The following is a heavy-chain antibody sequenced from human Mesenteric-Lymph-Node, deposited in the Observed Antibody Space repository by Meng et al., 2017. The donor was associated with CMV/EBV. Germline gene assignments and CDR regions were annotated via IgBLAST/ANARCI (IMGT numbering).Heavy chain of an antibody. J-gene: IGHJ6*02. CDR1: GASIRTSY. Sequence: SETLSLTCTVSGASIRTSYWAWIRQPPGRGLEWIGSIYYSGSTYYNPSLKSRVTISVDTSKNQFSLKLSSVTAADTAVYYCARDRGIVVVPAAITRKYYYYYGMDVWGQGTTVTVSS. D-gene: IGHD2-2*01. V-gene: IGHV4-39*07. CDR3: ARDRGIVVVPAAITRKYYYYYGMDV. CDR2: IYYSGST.